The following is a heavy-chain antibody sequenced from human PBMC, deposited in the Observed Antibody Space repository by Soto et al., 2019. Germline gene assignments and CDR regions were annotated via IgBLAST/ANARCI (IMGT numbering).Heavy chain of an antibody. CDR1: GGTFSSYA. J-gene: IGHJ6*02. CDR3: ARASSTDLNYYYYGMDV. V-gene: IGHV1-69*13. CDR2: IIPIFGTA. D-gene: IGHD2-2*01. Sequence: ASVKVSCKASGGTFSSYAISWVRQAPGQGLEWMGGIIPIFGTANYAQKFQGRVTITADESTSTAYMELSSLRSEDTAVYYCARASSTDLNYYYYGMDVWGQGTTVTVSS.